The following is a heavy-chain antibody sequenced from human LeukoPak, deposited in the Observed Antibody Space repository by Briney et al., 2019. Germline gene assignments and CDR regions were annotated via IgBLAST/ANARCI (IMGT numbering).Heavy chain of an antibody. J-gene: IGHJ4*02. CDR3: ARDRTATIFGVVIIQGYFDY. CDR1: GFTFSDYY. CDR2: ISSSGSTI. D-gene: IGHD3-3*01. V-gene: IGHV3-11*01. Sequence: PGGSLRLSCAAYGFTFSDYYMSWIRQAPGKGLEWVSYISSSGSTIYYADSVKGRFTISRDNAKNSLYLQMNSLRAEDTAVYYCARDRTATIFGVVIIQGYFDYWGQGTLVTVSS.